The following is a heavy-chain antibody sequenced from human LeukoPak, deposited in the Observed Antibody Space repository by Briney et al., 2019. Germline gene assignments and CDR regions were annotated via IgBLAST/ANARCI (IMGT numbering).Heavy chain of an antibody. V-gene: IGHV3-48*02. CDR1: GFTFSSYS. CDR2: ISSSSSTI. J-gene: IGHJ6*02. D-gene: IGHD2-2*01. CDR3: ARDHVVPAAYYYYGMDV. Sequence: GGSLRLSCAASGFTFSSYSMNWVRQAPGKGLEWVSYISSSSSTIYYADSVKGRFTISRDNAKNSLYLQMNSLRDEDTAVYYCARDHVVPAAYYYYGMDVWGQGTTVTVSS.